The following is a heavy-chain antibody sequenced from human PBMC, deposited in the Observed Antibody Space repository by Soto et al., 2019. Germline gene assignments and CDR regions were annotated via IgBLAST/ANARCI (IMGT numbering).Heavy chain of an antibody. D-gene: IGHD3-3*01. CDR3: TRLYDFWSAYPQKYFDY. Sequence: QVQLQQWGAGLLKPSETLSPTCGVYGGSLSGYYWTWIRQPPGKGLEWIGEINHSGTTSYNPSLKSRVTISIDTSQNQFSLKLSSVTAADTAMYYCTRLYDFWSAYPQKYFDYWGQGTLVTVSS. V-gene: IGHV4-34*01. CDR1: GGSLSGYY. CDR2: INHSGTT. J-gene: IGHJ4*02.